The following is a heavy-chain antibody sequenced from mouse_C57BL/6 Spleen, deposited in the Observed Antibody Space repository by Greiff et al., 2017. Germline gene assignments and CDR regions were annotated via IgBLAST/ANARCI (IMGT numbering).Heavy chain of an antibody. Sequence: QVQLKQPGAELVKPGASVKMSCKASGYTFTSYWITWVKQRPGQGLEWIGDIYPGSGSTNYNEKFKSKATLTVDTSSSTAYMQLSSLTSEDSAVYYCARRGYSNWDYYAMDYWGQGTSVTVSS. CDR2: IYPGSGST. V-gene: IGHV1-55*01. J-gene: IGHJ4*01. D-gene: IGHD2-5*01. CDR3: ARRGYSNWDYYAMDY. CDR1: GYTFTSYW.